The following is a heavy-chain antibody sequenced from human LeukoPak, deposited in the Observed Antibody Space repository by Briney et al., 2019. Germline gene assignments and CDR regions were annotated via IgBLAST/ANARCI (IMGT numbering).Heavy chain of an antibody. V-gene: IGHV3-23*01. D-gene: IGHD6-13*01. CDR2: ITSGSGSNV. CDR1: GFTFSSHA. J-gene: IGHJ4*02. CDR3: ARHGSWSFDY. Sequence: GGSLRLSCAASGFTFSSHAMSWGRQAPGKGLEWVSAITSGSGSNVYYTDSLKGRFTISRDNSKNTLYLQMNSLRAEDTAVYYCARHGSWSFDYWGQGTLVTVSA.